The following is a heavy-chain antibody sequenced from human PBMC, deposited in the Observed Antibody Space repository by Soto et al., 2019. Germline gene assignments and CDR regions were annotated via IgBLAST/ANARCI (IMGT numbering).Heavy chain of an antibody. V-gene: IGHV3-30*03. CDR2: ILYDGSNK. D-gene: IGHD1-26*01. CDR3: ASAFPVGAPYYFDY. CDR1: GFTFSAYG. J-gene: IGHJ4*02. Sequence: GGSLRLSCGASGFTFSAYGMHWVRQAPGRGLEWVALILYDGSNKYYADSVKGRFTISRDNSKSTLYLQMGSLRVEDTAIYYCASAFPVGAPYYFDYWGQGTLVTVSS.